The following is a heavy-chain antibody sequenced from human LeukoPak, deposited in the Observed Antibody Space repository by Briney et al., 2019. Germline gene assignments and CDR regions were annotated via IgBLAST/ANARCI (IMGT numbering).Heavy chain of an antibody. J-gene: IGHJ4*02. CDR1: GYTFTGYY. V-gene: IGHV1-2*02. Sequence: ASVKVSCKASGYTFTGYYMHWVRQALGQGLEWMGWINPNSGGTNYAQKFQGRVTMTRDTSISTAYMELSRLRSDDTAVYYCARANTDEIAAAGLIDYWGQGTLVTVSS. CDR3: ARANTDEIAAAGLIDY. CDR2: INPNSGGT. D-gene: IGHD6-13*01.